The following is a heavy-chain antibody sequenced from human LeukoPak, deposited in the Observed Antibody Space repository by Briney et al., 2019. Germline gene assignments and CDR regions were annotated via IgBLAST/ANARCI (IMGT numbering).Heavy chain of an antibody. CDR1: GFNFNTYW. CDR2: IKQDGSAK. Sequence: GGSLRLSCAASGFNFNTYWMTWVRQAPGKGLEWVANIKQDGSAKDYVDSVKGRFTISRDNAKNSLFLHMNSLRAEDTAVYYCTRDAYTNYVGYFDYWGQGALVTVSS. CDR3: TRDAYTNYVGYFDY. V-gene: IGHV3-7*01. D-gene: IGHD4-11*01. J-gene: IGHJ4*02.